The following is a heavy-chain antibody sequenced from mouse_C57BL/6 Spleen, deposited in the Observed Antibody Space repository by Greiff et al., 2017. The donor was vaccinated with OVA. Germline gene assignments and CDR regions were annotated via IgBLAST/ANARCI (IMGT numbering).Heavy chain of an antibody. CDR2: IHPNSGST. J-gene: IGHJ2*01. D-gene: IGHD2-4*01. CDR3: ARYDPEWYDYDGRGYFDY. V-gene: IGHV1-64*01. CDR1: GYTFTSYW. Sequence: QVQLQQPGAELVKPGASVKLSCKASGYTFTSYWMHWVKQRPGQGLEWIGMIHPNSGSTNYNEKFKSKATLTVDKSSSTAYMQLSSRTSEDSSVYYCARYDPEWYDYDGRGYFDYWGQGTTLTVSS.